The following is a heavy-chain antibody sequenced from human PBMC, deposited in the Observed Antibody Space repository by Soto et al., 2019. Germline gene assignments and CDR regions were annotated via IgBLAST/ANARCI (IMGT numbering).Heavy chain of an antibody. CDR1: GGSRSNRYYY. Sequence: SETLSLTCTVAGGSRSNRYYYWSWVRQNPGQGLEWIGHIFHSGRTYYNPSLKSRVSISVDTSKNQFSLNLNSVTAADTAVYYCARWVEASLDYFDSWGQGIPVTVSS. CDR3: ARWVEASLDYFDS. D-gene: IGHD2-15*01. J-gene: IGHJ4*02. V-gene: IGHV4-31*03. CDR2: IFHSGRT.